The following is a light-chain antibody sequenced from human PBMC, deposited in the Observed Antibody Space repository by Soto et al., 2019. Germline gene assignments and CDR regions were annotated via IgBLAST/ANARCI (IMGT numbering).Light chain of an antibody. CDR1: QSLLHSNGYNY. V-gene: IGKV2-28*01. CDR3: MQGLQNLI. CDR2: LGS. Sequence: DIVMTQSPLSLPVTPGEPASISCRSSQSLLHSNGYNYLDWYLQKPGKSPQLLIYLGSNRAPGVPDRLSGNGSGTDFTLKISRVEAEDFGVYYCMQGLQNLIFGQGTRLEIK. J-gene: IGKJ5*01.